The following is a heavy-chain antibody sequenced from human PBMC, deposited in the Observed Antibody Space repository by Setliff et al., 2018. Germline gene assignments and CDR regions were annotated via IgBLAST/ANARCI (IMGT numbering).Heavy chain of an antibody. CDR2: IIPIFGTT. Sequence: SVKVSCKASGYTFVNYGVSWVRQAPGQGLEWMGGIIPIFGTTTYPQKFQGRVTITTDESTSTGYMELSSLSSEDTAVYYCARESVVVVTTTNYYYYMDVWGEGATVTVPS. J-gene: IGHJ6*03. CDR1: GYTFVNYG. D-gene: IGHD2-21*02. CDR3: ARESVVVVTTTNYYYYMDV. V-gene: IGHV1-69*05.